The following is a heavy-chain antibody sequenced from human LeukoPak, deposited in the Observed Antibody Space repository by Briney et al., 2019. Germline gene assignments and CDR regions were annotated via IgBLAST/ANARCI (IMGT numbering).Heavy chain of an antibody. Sequence: PGGSLRLSCTVSGFTVSSNSMIWVRQAPGKGLEWVSFIYSGGKTHYSDSVKGRFTISRDNSKNTLYLQMNSLRAEDTAVYYCARRAGDYSHPYDSWGQGTLVTVSS. CDR2: IYSGGKT. J-gene: IGHJ4*02. V-gene: IGHV3-53*01. CDR3: ARRAGDYSHPYDS. CDR1: GFTVSSNS. D-gene: IGHD3-22*01.